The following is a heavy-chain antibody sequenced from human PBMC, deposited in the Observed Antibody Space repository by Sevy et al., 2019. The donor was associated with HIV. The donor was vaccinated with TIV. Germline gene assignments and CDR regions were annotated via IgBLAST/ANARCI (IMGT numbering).Heavy chain of an antibody. Sequence: SETLSLTCTVSGGSINSDHWTWIRQPPGKGLEWIGYVYYTGGTNYNPSLKNRVTLSVDRTKNQFSLKLTSVTAADTAVYYCARRNDFDIWGQGTMVTVSS. CDR2: VYYTGGT. CDR3: ARRNDFDI. J-gene: IGHJ3*02. V-gene: IGHV4-59*08. CDR1: GGSINSDH.